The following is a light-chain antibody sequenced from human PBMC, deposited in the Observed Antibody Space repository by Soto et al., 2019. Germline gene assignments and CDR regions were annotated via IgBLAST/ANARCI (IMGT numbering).Light chain of an antibody. CDR3: SSYAGSSNV. Sequence: QSALAQPPSASGSPGQSVAISCTGTSSDVGGYNYVSWYQQHPGKAPKLMIYEVNKRPSGVPDGFSGSKSGNTASRTVSGLQAEDEADYYCSSYAGSSNVFGTGTKSPS. CDR2: EVN. CDR1: SSDVGGYNY. J-gene: IGLJ1*01. V-gene: IGLV2-8*01.